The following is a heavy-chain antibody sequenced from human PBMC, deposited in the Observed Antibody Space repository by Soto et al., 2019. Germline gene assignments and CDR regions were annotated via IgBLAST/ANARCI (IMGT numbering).Heavy chain of an antibody. J-gene: IGHJ4*02. CDR3: AREPTPTDYGDYSVYFDY. V-gene: IGHV1-18*01. Sequence: QVQLVQSGAELKKPGASVKVSCKSSGYTLSNYIFNWVRQAPGQGLEWLGWISAYNGNTEYARDFQARITMTTDISTSTAYMELRSLTADDTAVYYCAREPTPTDYGDYSVYFDYWGQGTLVTVSS. CDR1: GYTLSNYI. D-gene: IGHD4-17*01. CDR2: ISAYNGNT.